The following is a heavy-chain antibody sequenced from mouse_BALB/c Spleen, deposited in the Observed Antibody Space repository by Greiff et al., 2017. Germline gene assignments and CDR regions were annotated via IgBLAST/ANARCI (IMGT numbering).Heavy chain of an antibody. CDR3: ARSLRGSSYGYAMDY. Sequence: EVKLEESGGGLVQPGGSRKLSCAASGFTFSSFGMHWVRQAPEKGLEWVAYISSGSSTIYYADTVKGRFTISRDNPKNTLFLQMTSLRSEDTAMYYCARSLRGSSYGYAMDYWGQGTSVTVSS. D-gene: IGHD1-1*01. CDR2: ISSGSSTI. CDR1: GFTFSSFG. V-gene: IGHV5-17*02. J-gene: IGHJ4*01.